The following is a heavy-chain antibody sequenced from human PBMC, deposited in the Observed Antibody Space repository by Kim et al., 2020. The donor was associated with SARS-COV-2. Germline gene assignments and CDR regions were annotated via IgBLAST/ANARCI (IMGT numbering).Heavy chain of an antibody. CDR1: GFTFSNND. Sequence: GGSLRLSCAASGFTFSNNDMHWVRQAPGKGLEWVAVISYDGSKKYYADSVKGRFTISRDNSKNTLSLQMNSLRPEDTAVYYCANGRNLYWGQGTLVTVSS. CDR2: ISYDGSKK. V-gene: IGHV3-30*18. J-gene: IGHJ1*01. CDR3: ANGRNLY.